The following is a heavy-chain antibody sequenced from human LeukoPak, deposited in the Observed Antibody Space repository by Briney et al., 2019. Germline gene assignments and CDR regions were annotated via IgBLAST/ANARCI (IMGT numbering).Heavy chain of an antibody. CDR3: AREFDL. CDR1: GGSISSGNYY. V-gene: IGHV4-61*02. CDR2: IYTSGST. J-gene: IGHJ2*01. Sequence: SXTLSLTCTVSGGSISSGNYYWNWIRQPAGKGLEWIVLIYTSGSTYYNPSLKSRLTISLDTSKNQFSLKLGSVTAADTAVYYCAREFDLWGRGTLVTVSS.